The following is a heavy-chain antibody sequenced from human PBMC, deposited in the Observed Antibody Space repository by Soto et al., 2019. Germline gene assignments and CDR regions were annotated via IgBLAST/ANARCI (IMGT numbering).Heavy chain of an antibody. J-gene: IGHJ4*02. V-gene: IGHV3-23*01. CDR2: ISGSGGST. CDR3: AKVRPTMIVVVITNFLDY. D-gene: IGHD3-22*01. CDR1: GFTFSSYA. Sequence: GSLRLSCAASGFTFSSYAMSWVRQAPGKGLEWVSAISGSGGSTYYADSVKGRFTISRDNSKNTLYLQMNSLRAEDTAVYYCAKVRPTMIVVVITNFLDYSAQGSLVIGSS.